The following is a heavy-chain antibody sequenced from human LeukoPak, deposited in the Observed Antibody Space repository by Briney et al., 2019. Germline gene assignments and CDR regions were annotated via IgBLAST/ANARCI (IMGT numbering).Heavy chain of an antibody. V-gene: IGHV3-73*01. CDR3: TRPGETDYYDSRRAFDI. J-gene: IGHJ3*02. CDR1: GFTFSGSA. D-gene: IGHD3-22*01. CDR2: IRSKANSYAT. Sequence: GGSLKLSCAASGFTFSGSAMHWVRQASGKGLEWVGRIRSKANSYATAYAASVKGRFTISRDDSKNTAYLQMNSLKTEDTAVYYCTRPGETDYYDSRRAFDIWGQGTMVTVSS.